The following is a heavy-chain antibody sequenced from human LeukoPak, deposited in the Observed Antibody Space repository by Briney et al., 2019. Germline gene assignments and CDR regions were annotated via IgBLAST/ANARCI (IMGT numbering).Heavy chain of an antibody. CDR3: ARDIFLFWGGSGSSDAFDI. CDR1: GFTFGDYA. J-gene: IGHJ3*02. CDR2: IRSKAYGGTT. Sequence: PGRSLRLSCTASGFTFGDYAMSWVRQAPGKGLEWVGSIRSKAYGGTTEYAASVKGRFTISRDNSKNTLYLQMNSLRAEDTAVYYCARDIFLFWGGSGSSDAFDIWGQGTMVTVSS. V-gene: IGHV3-49*04. D-gene: IGHD3-10*01.